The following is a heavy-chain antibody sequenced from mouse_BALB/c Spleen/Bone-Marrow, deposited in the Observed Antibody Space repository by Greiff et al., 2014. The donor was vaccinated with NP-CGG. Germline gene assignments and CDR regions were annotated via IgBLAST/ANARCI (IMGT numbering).Heavy chain of an antibody. CDR3: TRSAGTGFAY. Sequence: QVQLKESGAELVKPGASVKLSCKASGYTFTSYHMFWVKQRPGQGLEWIGEINPSNGGTVFNEKFKSKVTLTVDKSSSTAYMQLSGLTSEDSAVYYCTRSAGTGFAYWGQGTLVTVSA. CDR1: GYTFTSYH. J-gene: IGHJ3*01. CDR2: INPSNGGT. D-gene: IGHD3-3*01. V-gene: IGHV1S81*02.